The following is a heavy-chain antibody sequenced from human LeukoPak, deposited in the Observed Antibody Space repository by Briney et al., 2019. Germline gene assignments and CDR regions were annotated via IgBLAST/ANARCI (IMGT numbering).Heavy chain of an antibody. J-gene: IGHJ5*01. D-gene: IGHD2-21*01. CDR2: VGGSGGST. V-gene: IGHV3-23*01. Sequence: GGSLRLSCATSVFTFCAYAMSWVRHAPGKGLEWVSSVGGSGGSTYYAGSVKGRFTISRDNSKNTLDLQMNSLRAEDTAVYYCAKDSAELWGTGAPVWFASWGQGTLVTVSS. CDR1: VFTFCAYA. CDR3: AKDSAELWGTGAPVWFAS.